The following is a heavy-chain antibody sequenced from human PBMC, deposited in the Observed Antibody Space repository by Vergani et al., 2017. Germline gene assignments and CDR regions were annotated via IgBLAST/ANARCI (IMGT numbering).Heavy chain of an antibody. D-gene: IGHD2-2*01. CDR1: GYTFTSYG. V-gene: IGHV1-18*01. Sequence: QVQLVQSGAEVKKPGASVKVSCKASGYTFTSYGISWVRQAPGQGLEWMGWISAYNGNTNYAKKLQGRVTRTTDTSTSTAYMELRSLRSDDTAVYYCARDNIVVVPAAGLFDYWGQGTLVTVSS. CDR2: ISAYNGNT. J-gene: IGHJ4*02. CDR3: ARDNIVVVPAAGLFDY.